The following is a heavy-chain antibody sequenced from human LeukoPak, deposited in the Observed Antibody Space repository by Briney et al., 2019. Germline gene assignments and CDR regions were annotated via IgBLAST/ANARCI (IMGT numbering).Heavy chain of an antibody. CDR1: GFTFSSYG. CDR2: IRYGGTNK. V-gene: IGHV3-30*02. J-gene: IGHJ3*02. D-gene: IGHD3-22*01. Sequence: PGGSLRLSCAASGFTFSSYGMHWVRQAPGKGLEWVAFIRYGGTNKYYADSVKGRFTISRDNSKNTLFLQMNSLRAEDTAVYYCARSNYYDSRSWGLDIWGQGTMVTVSS. CDR3: ARSNYYDSRSWGLDI.